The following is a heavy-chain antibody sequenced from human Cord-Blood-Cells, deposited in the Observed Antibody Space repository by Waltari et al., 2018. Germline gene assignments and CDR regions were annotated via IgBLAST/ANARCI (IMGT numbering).Heavy chain of an antibody. D-gene: IGHD2-21*02. CDR3: ARDGVDLVVTAIDY. J-gene: IGHJ4*02. CDR2: IYYSGST. Sequence: QLQLQESGPGLVKPSETLSLTCTVSGGSISSSSYYWGWIRQPPGKGLEWIGSIYYSGSTYSNPSLKSRVTISVDTSKNQFSLKLSSVTAADTAVYYCARDGVDLVVTAIDYWGQGTLVTVSS. V-gene: IGHV4-39*07. CDR1: GGSISSSSYY.